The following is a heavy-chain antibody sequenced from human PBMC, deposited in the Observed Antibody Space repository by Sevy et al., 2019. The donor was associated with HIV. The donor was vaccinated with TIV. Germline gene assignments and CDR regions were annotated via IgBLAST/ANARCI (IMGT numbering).Heavy chain of an antibody. V-gene: IGHV3-21*01. J-gene: IGHJ4*02. D-gene: IGHD3-10*01. CDR2: ISSGSSYI. CDR3: ARGGDYGSLYYFDY. Sequence: GGSLRLSCAASGFTFSNYFINWVRQAPGKGLEWVSSISSGSSYIFYADSVKGRFTISRDNAKNSLYLHMNSLRAEDTAVYYCARGGDYGSLYYFDYWGPGTLVTVSS. CDR1: GFTFSNYF.